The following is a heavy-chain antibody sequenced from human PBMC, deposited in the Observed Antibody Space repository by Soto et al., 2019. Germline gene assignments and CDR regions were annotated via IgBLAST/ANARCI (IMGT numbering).Heavy chain of an antibody. CDR3: GRVVEGATRHTDFDS. J-gene: IGHJ5*01. D-gene: IGHD2-21*01. V-gene: IGHV4-39*01. CDR2: VYYSGGA. Sequence: SETLSLTCAVSGVSIHNSHSFWGWIRQPPGKGLEFIANVYYSGGAHYNPSLKSRVTISVDTATNQVSLRMSSVTAADTAVYFCGRVVEGATRHTDFDSWGQGTLVTVSS. CDR1: GVSIHNSHSF.